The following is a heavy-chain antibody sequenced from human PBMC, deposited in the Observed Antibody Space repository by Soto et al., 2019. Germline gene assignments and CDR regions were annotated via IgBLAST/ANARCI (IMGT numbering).Heavy chain of an antibody. D-gene: IGHD3-10*01. Sequence: PSETLSLTCAVYGGSFSGYYWSWIRQPPGKGLEWIGEINHSGTTNYNPSLKTRVTISVDTSKNQFSLKLSSVTAADTAVYYCARAYYYGSGTPGYWGQGTLVTVSS. CDR2: INHSGTT. CDR1: GGSFSGYY. CDR3: ARAYYYGSGTPGY. V-gene: IGHV4-34*01. J-gene: IGHJ4*02.